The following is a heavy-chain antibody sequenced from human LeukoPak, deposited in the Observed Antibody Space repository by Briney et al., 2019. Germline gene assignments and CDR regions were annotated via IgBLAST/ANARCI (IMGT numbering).Heavy chain of an antibody. CDR1: GFTFSSYW. D-gene: IGHD6-13*01. CDR3: ARERGYSSSWYGGLEY. Sequence: GGSLRLSCAASGFTFSSYWMHWVRQAPGKGLVWVSRINSDGSSTSYADSVKGRFTISRDNAKKSLYLQMNSLRAEDSAVYYCARERGYSSSWYGGLEYWGQGTLVTVSS. V-gene: IGHV3-74*01. CDR2: INSDGSST. J-gene: IGHJ4*02.